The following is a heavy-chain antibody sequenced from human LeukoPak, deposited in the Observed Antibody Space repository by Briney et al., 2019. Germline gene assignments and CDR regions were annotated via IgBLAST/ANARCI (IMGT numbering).Heavy chain of an antibody. CDR2: IKQDVSEK. V-gene: IGHV3-7*03. CDR1: GFTFGSYW. D-gene: IGHD7-27*01. CDR3: AKGENWGFIQGAFDI. Sequence: GGSLRLSCAASGFTFGSYWMSWVRQAPGKGLEWVANIKQDVSEKYYVDSVKGRFTISRDNAKNSLYLQMNSLRAEDTAVYYCAKGENWGFIQGAFDIWGQGTMVTVSS. J-gene: IGHJ3*02.